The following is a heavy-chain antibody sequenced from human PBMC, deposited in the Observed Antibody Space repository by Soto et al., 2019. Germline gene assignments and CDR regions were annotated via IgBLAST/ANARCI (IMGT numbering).Heavy chain of an antibody. J-gene: IGHJ4*02. Sequence: QVQLQESGPGLVKPSETLSLTCTVSGASISSYYWSWIRQPPGKGLEWIGYGYYSGSTNYNPSLNSRVTISVDTSKNQFSLKLSSVTAADTAMYYCARDTTPSLWGQGTLVTVSS. CDR1: GASISSYY. V-gene: IGHV4-59*01. CDR2: GYYSGST. D-gene: IGHD1-1*01. CDR3: ARDTTPSL.